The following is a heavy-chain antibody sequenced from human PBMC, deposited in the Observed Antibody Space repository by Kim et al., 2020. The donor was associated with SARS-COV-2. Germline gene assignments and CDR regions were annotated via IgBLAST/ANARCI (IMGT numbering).Heavy chain of an antibody. D-gene: IGHD2-2*01. Sequence: ASVKVSCKASGYTFTSYAMNWVRQAPGQGLEWMGWINTNTGNPTYAQGFTGRFVFSLDTSVSTAYLQISSLKAEDTAVYYCAREGGIVVVPAGMAYYYYGMDVWGQGTTVTVSS. CDR3: AREGGIVVVPAGMAYYYYGMDV. J-gene: IGHJ6*02. V-gene: IGHV7-4-1*02. CDR2: INTNTGNP. CDR1: GYTFTSYA.